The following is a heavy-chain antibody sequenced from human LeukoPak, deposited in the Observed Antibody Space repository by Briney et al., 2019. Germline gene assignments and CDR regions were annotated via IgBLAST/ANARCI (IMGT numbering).Heavy chain of an antibody. V-gene: IGHV3-30*18. D-gene: IGHD3-9*01. Sequence: GGSLRLSCAASGFTFSNYGMHWVRQAPGKGLEWVAVISFDGNDKFYGDSVKGRFTISRDNSKDTLDLQMNSLRPEDTAVYYCAKGHYFDSTDKYSYADYWGQGTLVTVSS. J-gene: IGHJ4*02. CDR1: GFTFSNYG. CDR2: ISFDGNDK. CDR3: AKGHYFDSTDKYSYADY.